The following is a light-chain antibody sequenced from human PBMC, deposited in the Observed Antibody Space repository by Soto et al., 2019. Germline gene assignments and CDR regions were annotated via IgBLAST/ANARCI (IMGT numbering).Light chain of an antibody. V-gene: IGLV1-36*01. J-gene: IGLJ1*01. Sequence: QSVLTQPPSVSEAPRQRVTISCSGSSSNIGNNAVNWYQQLPGKAPKLLIYNSNQRPSGVPDRFSGSKSGTSASLAISGLQSEDEADYYCAAWDDSLTGPVFGTGTKLTVL. CDR1: SSNIGNNA. CDR3: AAWDDSLTGPV. CDR2: NSN.